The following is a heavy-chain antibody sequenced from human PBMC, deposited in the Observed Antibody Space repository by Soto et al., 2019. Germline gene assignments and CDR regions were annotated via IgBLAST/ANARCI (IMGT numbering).Heavy chain of an antibody. CDR1: GGSISSYY. V-gene: IGHV4-59*08. D-gene: IGHD3-3*01. CDR3: ASGILESNYYYYMDV. Sequence: SETLSLTCTVSGGSISSYYWSWIRQPPGKGLEWIGYIYYSGSTNYNPSLKSRVTISVDTSKNQFSLKLSSVTAADTAVYYCASGILESNYYYYMDVWGKGTTVTV. J-gene: IGHJ6*03. CDR2: IYYSGST.